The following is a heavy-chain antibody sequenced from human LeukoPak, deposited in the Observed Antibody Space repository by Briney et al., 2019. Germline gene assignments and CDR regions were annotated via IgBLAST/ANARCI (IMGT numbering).Heavy chain of an antibody. V-gene: IGHV3-30*04. CDR2: ISYDGSNK. J-gene: IGHJ4*02. CDR3: AKMSGYYLYFDY. CDR1: GFTFSSYA. D-gene: IGHD3-3*01. Sequence: PGGSLRLSCAASGFTFSSYAMHWVRQAPGKGLEWVAVISYDGSNKYYADSVKGRFTISRDNSKNSLYLQMNSLRAEDTAVYYCAKMSGYYLYFDYWGQGTLVTVSS.